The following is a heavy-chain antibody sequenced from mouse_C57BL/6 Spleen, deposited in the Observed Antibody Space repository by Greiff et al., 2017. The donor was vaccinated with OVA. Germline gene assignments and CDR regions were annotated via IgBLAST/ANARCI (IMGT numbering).Heavy chain of an antibody. Sequence: EVKLQQSGPELVKPGASVKMSCKASGYTFTDYNMHWVKQSHGKSLEWIGYIHPNNGGTSYNQKFKGKATLTVNKSSSTAYMELRSLTSEDSAVYYCARRGTAQGFAYWGQGTLVTVSA. J-gene: IGHJ3*01. CDR1: GYTFTDYN. CDR2: IHPNNGGT. D-gene: IGHD3-2*02. CDR3: ARRGTAQGFAY. V-gene: IGHV1-22*01.